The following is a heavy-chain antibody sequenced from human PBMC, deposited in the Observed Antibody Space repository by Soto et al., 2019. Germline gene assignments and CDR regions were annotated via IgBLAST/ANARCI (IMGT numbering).Heavy chain of an antibody. CDR2: INHSGST. J-gene: IGHJ5*02. CDR1: GGSFSCYY. CDR3: ARERGVLLWFGELFRFDP. Sequence: SETLSLTCAVYGGSFSCYYWSWIRQPPGKGLEWIGEINHSGSTNYNPSLKSRVTISVDTSKNQFSLKLSSVTAADTAVYYCARERGVLLWFGELFRFDPWGQGTLVTVSS. V-gene: IGHV4-34*01. D-gene: IGHD3-10*01.